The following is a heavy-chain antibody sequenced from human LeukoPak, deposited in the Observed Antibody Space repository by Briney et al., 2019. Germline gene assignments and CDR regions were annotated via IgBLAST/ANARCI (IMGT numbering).Heavy chain of an antibody. V-gene: IGHV4-61*02. CDR2: IYTSGST. CDR1: GGSISSGSYY. D-gene: IGHD3-3*01. J-gene: IGHJ3*02. CDR3: ARDHGLWSGYSPDAFDI. Sequence: SQTLSLTCTVSGGSISSGSYYWSWIRQPAGKGLEWIGRIYTSGSTNYNPSLKSRVTISVDTSKNQFSLKLSSVTAADTAVYYCARDHGLWSGYSPDAFDIWGQGTMVTVSS.